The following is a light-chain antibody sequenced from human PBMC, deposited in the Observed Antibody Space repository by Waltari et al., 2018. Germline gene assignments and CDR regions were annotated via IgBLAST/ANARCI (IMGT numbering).Light chain of an antibody. CDR1: QSLAFSDGKTY. CDR3: MEGAQWYT. CDR2: KVS. Sequence: SQSLAFSDGKTYLNWFHQRPGQSPRRLIYKVSKRESGVPDRISGSGSGTDFALKISRVEAEDVGVYYCMEGAQWYTFGQGTKLEIK. V-gene: IGKV2-30*01. J-gene: IGKJ2*01.